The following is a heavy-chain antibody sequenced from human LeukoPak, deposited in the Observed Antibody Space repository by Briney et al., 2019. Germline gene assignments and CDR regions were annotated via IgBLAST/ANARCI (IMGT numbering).Heavy chain of an antibody. Sequence: GGSLRLSCAASGFTFSSYDMHWVRQATGKGLEWVSAIGTAGDTYYPGTVKGRFTISRENAKNSLYLQMNSLRAGDTAVYYCARGAMVRGVTYNWFDPWGQGTLVTVSS. V-gene: IGHV3-13*01. CDR2: IGTAGDT. CDR3: ARGAMVRGVTYNWFDP. CDR1: GFTFSSYD. J-gene: IGHJ5*02. D-gene: IGHD3-10*01.